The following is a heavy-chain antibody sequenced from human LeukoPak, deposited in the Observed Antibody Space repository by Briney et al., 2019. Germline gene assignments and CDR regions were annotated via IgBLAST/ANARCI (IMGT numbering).Heavy chain of an antibody. CDR2: ISGSGGST. CDR1: GFTFSNHG. J-gene: IGHJ4*02. D-gene: IGHD3-10*01. Sequence: GESLRLSCAASGFTFSNHGMSWVRQAPGKGLEWVSAISGSGGSTYYADSVKGRFTISRDNSKNTLYLQMNSLRAEDTAVYYCANFVRGSYYFDYWGQGTLVTVS. V-gene: IGHV3-23*01. CDR3: ANFVRGSYYFDY.